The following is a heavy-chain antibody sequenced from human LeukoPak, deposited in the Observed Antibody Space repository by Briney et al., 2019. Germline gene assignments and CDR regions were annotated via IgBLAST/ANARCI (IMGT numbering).Heavy chain of an antibody. J-gene: IGHJ4*02. CDR3: AKGQTYYYDSSGYYSEPYFDY. CDR2: ISGSGGST. Sequence: PGGSLRLSCAASGFTFTSYAMSWVRQAPGKGLEWVSAISGSGGSTYYADSVKGRFTISRDNSKNTLYLQMNSLRAEDTAVYYCAKGQTYYYDSSGYYSEPYFDYWGQGTLVTVSS. V-gene: IGHV3-23*01. D-gene: IGHD3-22*01. CDR1: GFTFTSYA.